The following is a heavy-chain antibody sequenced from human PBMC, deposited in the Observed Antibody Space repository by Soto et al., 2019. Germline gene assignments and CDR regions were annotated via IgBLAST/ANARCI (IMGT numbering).Heavy chain of an antibody. Sequence: ASVKVSCKASGYTFTSYAMHWVRQAPGQRLEWMGWINAGNGNTNYSQKLQGRVTMTRDTSASTAYMELRSLRSDDTAVYYCARGWAWSRAFDIWGQGTMVTVSS. CDR2: INAGNGNT. CDR1: GYTFTSYA. J-gene: IGHJ3*02. CDR3: ARGWAWSRAFDI. V-gene: IGHV1-3*01. D-gene: IGHD3-3*01.